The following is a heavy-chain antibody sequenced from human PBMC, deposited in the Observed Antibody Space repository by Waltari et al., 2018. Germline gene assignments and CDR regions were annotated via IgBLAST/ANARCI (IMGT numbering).Heavy chain of an antibody. CDR3: ARGRDVYAGFDYNWFDP. J-gene: IGHJ5*02. D-gene: IGHD5-12*01. V-gene: IGHV1-8*02. CDR2: MTPNTGDT. Sequence: QVQLLQSGAEVKKPGDSVKVSCQASGYTFTTYDIKWVRQASGQGLEWMGWMTPNTGDTGFAQRFQGRVTMTRDTSFNTAYMELSTLTSEDTALYYCARGRDVYAGFDYNWFDPWGPGTLVTVSS. CDR1: GYTFTTYD.